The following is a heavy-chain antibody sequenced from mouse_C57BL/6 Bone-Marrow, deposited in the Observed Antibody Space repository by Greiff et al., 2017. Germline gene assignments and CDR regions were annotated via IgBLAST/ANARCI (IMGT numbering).Heavy chain of an antibody. Sequence: VKLVESGAELVRPGASVKLSCKASGYTFTDYYINWVKQRPGQGLEWIARIYPGSGNTYYNEKFKGKATLTAEKSSSTAYMQLSSLTSEDSAVYFCARFDYDRDAMDYWGQGTSVTVSS. CDR2: IYPGSGNT. D-gene: IGHD2-4*01. CDR3: ARFDYDRDAMDY. V-gene: IGHV1-76*01. CDR1: GYTFTDYY. J-gene: IGHJ4*01.